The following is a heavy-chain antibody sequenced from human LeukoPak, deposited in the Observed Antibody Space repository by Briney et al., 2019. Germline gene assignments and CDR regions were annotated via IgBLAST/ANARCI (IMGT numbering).Heavy chain of an antibody. J-gene: IGHJ4*02. V-gene: IGHV3-23*01. Sequence: GGSLRDSCAASGFTFSSYAKNWVRQAPGKGLEWVSAISGSGGSTYYADSVQGRFTISRDNSKNALFLQMNSLRAEDTAVYYCAKDRARQLVLDFWGERTLHTVSS. CDR3: AKDRARQLVLDF. CDR1: GFTFSSYA. CDR2: ISGSGGST. D-gene: IGHD6-13*01.